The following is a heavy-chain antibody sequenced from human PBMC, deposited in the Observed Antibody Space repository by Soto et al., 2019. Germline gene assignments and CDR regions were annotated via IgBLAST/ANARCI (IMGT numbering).Heavy chain of an antibody. V-gene: IGHV3-49*04. CDR3: TRGAPNLNPLGMDV. CDR1: GFTFGDYA. J-gene: IGHJ6*02. Sequence: GSLRLSCTASGFTFGDYAMSWVRQAPGKGLEWVGFIRSKAYGGTTEYAASVKGRFTISRDDSKSIAYLQMNSLKTEDTAVYYCTRGAPNLNPLGMDVWGQGTTVTVSS. CDR2: IRSKAYGGTT.